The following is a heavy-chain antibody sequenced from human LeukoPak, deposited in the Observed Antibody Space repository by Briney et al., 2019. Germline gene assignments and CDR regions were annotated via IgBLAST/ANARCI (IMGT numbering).Heavy chain of an antibody. CDR1: GGSFSGYY. D-gene: IGHD4/OR15-4a*01. Sequence: SETLSLTCAVYGGSFSGYYWSWIRQPPGKGLEWIGEINHSGSTNYNPSLKSRVTISVDTSKNQFSLKLSSVTAADTAVYYYARTVIRGAIPVYYGMDVWGQGTTVTVSS. J-gene: IGHJ6*02. CDR2: INHSGST. CDR3: ARTVIRGAIPVYYGMDV. V-gene: IGHV4-34*01.